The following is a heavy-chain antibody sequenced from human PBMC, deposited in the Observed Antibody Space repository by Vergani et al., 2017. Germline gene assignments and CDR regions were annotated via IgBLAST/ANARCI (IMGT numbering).Heavy chain of an antibody. CDR2: INHSGST. V-gene: IGHV4-34*01. J-gene: IGHJ3*02. CDR1: GGSFSGYY. Sequence: QVQLQQWGAGLLKPSETLSLTCAVYGGSFSGYYWSWIRQPPGKGLEWIGEINHSGSTNYNPSLKSRVTISVDTSKNQFSLKLSSVTAAGTAVYYYARSWSSSSAFDIWGQGTMVTVSS. D-gene: IGHD6-6*01. CDR3: ARSWSSSSAFDI.